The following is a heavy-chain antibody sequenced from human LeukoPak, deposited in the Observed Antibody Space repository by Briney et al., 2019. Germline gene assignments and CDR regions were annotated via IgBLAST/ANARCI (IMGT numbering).Heavy chain of an antibody. CDR1: GGSISSYY. CDR3: ARTRARYCSGGSCSLGYYFDY. CDR2: IYTSGST. J-gene: IGHJ4*02. D-gene: IGHD2-15*01. Sequence: PSETLSLTCTVSGGSISSYYWSWIRQPAGKGLEWIGRIYTSGSTNYNPSLKSRVTISVDTSKNQFSLKLSSVTAADTAVYYCARTRARYCSGGSCSLGYYFDYWGQGTLVTVSS. V-gene: IGHV4-4*07.